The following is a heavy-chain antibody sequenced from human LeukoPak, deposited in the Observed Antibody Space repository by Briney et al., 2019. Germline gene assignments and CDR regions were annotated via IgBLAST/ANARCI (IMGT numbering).Heavy chain of an antibody. Sequence: SETLSLTCAVYGGSFNGYYWNWIRQPPGKGLEWIGEINHSGSTNYNPSLKRRVTISIDTSKNQFSLKVRFVTAADTAVYYCARGNRGDNWNDPVIAFDIWGQGTMVTVSS. CDR1: GGSFNGYY. D-gene: IGHD1-1*01. CDR2: INHSGST. V-gene: IGHV4-34*01. CDR3: ARGNRGDNWNDPVIAFDI. J-gene: IGHJ3*02.